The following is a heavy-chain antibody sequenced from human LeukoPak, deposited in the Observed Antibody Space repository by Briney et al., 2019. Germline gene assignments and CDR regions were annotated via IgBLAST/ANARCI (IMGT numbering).Heavy chain of an antibody. Sequence: GGSLRLSCAASGFTFSSYAMSWVRQAPGKGLEWVSAISGSGGSTYYADSVKGRFTISRDNSKNTLYLQMNSLRAEDTAVYYCAKVGVGYYYDSSGYSYYWGQGTLVTVSS. CDR1: GFTFSSYA. CDR3: AKVGVGYYYDSSGYSYY. D-gene: IGHD3-22*01. V-gene: IGHV3-23*01. J-gene: IGHJ4*02. CDR2: ISGSGGST.